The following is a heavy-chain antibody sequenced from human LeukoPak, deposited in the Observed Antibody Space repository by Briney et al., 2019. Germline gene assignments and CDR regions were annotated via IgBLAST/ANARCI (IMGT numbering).Heavy chain of an antibody. CDR2: ISGSGHNT. D-gene: IGHD6-19*01. V-gene: IGHV3-23*01. J-gene: IGHJ4*02. CDR1: GFTFSSYG. Sequence: GGSLRLSCAASGFTFSSYGMHWVRQAPGKGLEWVSVISGSGHNTYYADSVKGRFTISRDNSKNTLYLRMSSLRAEDTAIYYCAKGSKGIAVAGSFDYWGQGTLVIVSS. CDR3: AKGSKGIAVAGSFDY.